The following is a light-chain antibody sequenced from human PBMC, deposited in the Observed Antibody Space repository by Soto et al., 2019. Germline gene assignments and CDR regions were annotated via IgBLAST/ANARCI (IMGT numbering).Light chain of an antibody. V-gene: IGKV1-39*01. J-gene: IGKJ5*01. CDR1: QRINIY. CDR3: QQSFSTPT. CDR2: SAS. Sequence: EIQVTPSPSSLFTTVGDRVTITCRASQRINIYLNWYRQKPGKAPELLIYSASNLQSGVPSRFSGSGSGTDFTLTISSLQPEDFATYYCQQSFSTPTFGQGTRLE.